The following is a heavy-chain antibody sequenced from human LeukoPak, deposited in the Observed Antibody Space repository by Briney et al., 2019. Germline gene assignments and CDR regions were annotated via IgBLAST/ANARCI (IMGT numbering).Heavy chain of an antibody. J-gene: IGHJ6*02. CDR3: ARDHSSGWFYYYYGMDV. CDR1: GYTFTSYG. Sequence: GASVKVSCKASGYTFTSYGISWVRQAPGQGLEWMGWISAYNGNTNYAQKLQGRVTMTTDTSTSTAYMELRSLRSDDTAVYYCARDHSSGWFYYYYGMDVWGQGTTVTVSS. V-gene: IGHV1-18*01. CDR2: ISAYNGNT. D-gene: IGHD6-19*01.